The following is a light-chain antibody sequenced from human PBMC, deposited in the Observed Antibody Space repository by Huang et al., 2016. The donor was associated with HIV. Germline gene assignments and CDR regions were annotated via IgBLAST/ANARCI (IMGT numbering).Light chain of an antibody. CDR3: QQANSFPELS. V-gene: IGKV1-12*01. CDR1: QGISNW. J-gene: IGKJ4*01. CDR2: SAS. Sequence: DIQMTQSPSSVSASVGDRVTITCRARQGISNWFAWYQQKPGKAPTLLIYSASNLQSGAPSRFSGSGSGTFFTLTISSLQPEDSATYYCQQANSFPELSFGGGTRVEI.